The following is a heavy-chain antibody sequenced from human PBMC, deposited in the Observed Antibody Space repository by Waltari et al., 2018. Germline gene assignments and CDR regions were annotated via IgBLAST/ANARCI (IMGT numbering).Heavy chain of an antibody. CDR2: VHHSGKT. CDR3: AGDRAIGLFFDY. J-gene: IGHJ4*02. D-gene: IGHD2-2*01. V-gene: IGHV4-4*02. CDR1: GDSISGNYW. Sequence: QVQLQESGRGLVKPSGTLSLTCAVSGDSISGNYWWSWVRQSPEKGLEWIGQVHHSGKTHYNPSLQSRVTISVDKPKNQFSLNLNSVTGADTAVYYCAGDRAIGLFFDYWGRGTLVTVSS.